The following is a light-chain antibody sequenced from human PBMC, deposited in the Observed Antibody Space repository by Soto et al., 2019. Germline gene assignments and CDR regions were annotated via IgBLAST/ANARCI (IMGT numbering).Light chain of an antibody. J-gene: IGKJ5*01. CDR2: AAS. CDR3: QQTNSFPIT. Sequence: DIQLTQSPSFLSASVGDRVTITCRASQGISTWLAWYQQKPGKAPKLLINAASSLQSGVPARFSGSGSGTDFTLTISSLQPEDVATYYCQQTNSFPITFGQGTRLEIK. CDR1: QGISTW. V-gene: IGKV1-12*01.